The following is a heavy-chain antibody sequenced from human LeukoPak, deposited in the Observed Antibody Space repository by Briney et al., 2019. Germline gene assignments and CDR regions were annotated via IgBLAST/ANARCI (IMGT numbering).Heavy chain of an antibody. Sequence: SSETLSLTCTVSGGSISSYYWNWIRKPPGKGLEWIGYIYYSGSTNYNPSLKSRVTISVDTSKNQFSLKLSSVTAADTAVYYRARDDIRGTDAFDIWGQGTMVTVSS. J-gene: IGHJ3*02. CDR3: ARDDIRGTDAFDI. CDR2: IYYSGST. CDR1: GGSISSYY. V-gene: IGHV4-59*01.